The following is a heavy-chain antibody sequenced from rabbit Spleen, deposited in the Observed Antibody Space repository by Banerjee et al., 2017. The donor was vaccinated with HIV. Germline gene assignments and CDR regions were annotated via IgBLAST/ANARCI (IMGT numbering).Heavy chain of an antibody. D-gene: IGHD2-1*01. CDR3: ARETITGGQYGDINL. V-gene: IGHV1S45*01. Sequence: QEQLLESGGGLVKPEGSLKLSCTASGFSFSNKAVMCWVRQAPGKGLEWIACINSITGKAVYASWAKGRFTISKTSSTTVTLQMTSLTAADTATYFCARETITGGQYGDINLWGPGTLVTVS. CDR1: GFSFSNKAV. CDR2: INSITGKA. J-gene: IGHJ4*01.